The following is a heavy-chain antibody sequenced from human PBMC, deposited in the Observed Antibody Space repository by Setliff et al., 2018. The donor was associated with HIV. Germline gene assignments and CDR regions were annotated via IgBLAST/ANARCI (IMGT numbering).Heavy chain of an antibody. CDR3: AKVGGLGDYVWGSWSYYYGMDV. V-gene: IGHV3-23*01. D-gene: IGHD3-16*01. CDR2: ISFSGRST. J-gene: IGHJ6*02. Sequence: PGGSLRLSCAVSGFFFSDHYMGWVRHAPGRGLEWVSGISFSGRSTYYADSVKGRFTISRDNAKNTLHLQMNSLRAEDTAVYYCAKVGGLGDYVWGSWSYYYGMDVWGQGTTVTVSS. CDR1: GFFFSDHY.